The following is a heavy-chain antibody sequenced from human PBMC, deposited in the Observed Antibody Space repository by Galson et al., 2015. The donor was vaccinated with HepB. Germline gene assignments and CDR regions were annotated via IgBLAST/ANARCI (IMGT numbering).Heavy chain of an antibody. J-gene: IGHJ4*02. Sequence: SLRLSCAASGFSFDDYNMYWARQAPGKGLEWVSLISWDGGRTYYIDSVKGRFTISRDNSKNSLYLQMNSLTTEDTALYYCAKDRLRGFSYGQSRAIDYWGQGTLVLVSS. CDR1: GFSFDDYN. CDR3: AKDRLRGFSYGQSRAIDY. D-gene: IGHD5-18*01. CDR2: ISWDGGRT. V-gene: IGHV3-43*01.